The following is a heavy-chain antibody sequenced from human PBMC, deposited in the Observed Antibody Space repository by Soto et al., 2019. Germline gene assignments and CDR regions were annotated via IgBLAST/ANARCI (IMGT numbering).Heavy chain of an antibody. Sequence: EVQLVESGGGLVQPGGSLRLSCAASGFTFSSYWMHWVRQAPGKGLVWVSRTNEDGSTINYADSVKGRFTISRDNAKNRVYMKMNSLRAEDTAVYYGTGVMGGGGGYWGQGTLVTVSS. CDR2: TNEDGSTI. D-gene: IGHD3-16*01. CDR1: GFTFSSYW. CDR3: TGVMGGGGGY. J-gene: IGHJ4*02. V-gene: IGHV3-74*01.